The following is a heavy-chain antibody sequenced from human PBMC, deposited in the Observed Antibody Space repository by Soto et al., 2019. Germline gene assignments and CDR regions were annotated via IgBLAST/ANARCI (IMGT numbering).Heavy chain of an antibody. CDR1: GFTFSRYG. CDR2: ISSSTSYV. CDR3: ARDCSSSSCSVWAY. Sequence: GGSLRLSCAASGFTFSRYGMNWLRQAPGKGLEWVASISSSTSYVYYADSVKGRFSTSRDNAKNILYLEMYALRTEDTAVYYCARDCSSSSCSVWAYWGQGTLVTVSS. J-gene: IGHJ4*02. D-gene: IGHD2-2*01. V-gene: IGHV3-21*06.